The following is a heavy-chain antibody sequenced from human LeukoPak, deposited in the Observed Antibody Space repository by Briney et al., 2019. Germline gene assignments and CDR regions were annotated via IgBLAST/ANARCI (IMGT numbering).Heavy chain of an antibody. V-gene: IGHV3-53*01. Sequence: PGGSLRVSPAASGVTATTDVITTGRQAPGKGLEWVSVLYSDGNTKYADSVQGRFTISRDNSKNTLYLEMNSLSPDDTAVYYCAGGGEPTDANSTVYWGQGTLVTVSS. CDR1: GVTATTDV. D-gene: IGHD2-2*01. CDR3: AGGGEPTDANSTVY. CDR2: LYSDGNT. J-gene: IGHJ4*02.